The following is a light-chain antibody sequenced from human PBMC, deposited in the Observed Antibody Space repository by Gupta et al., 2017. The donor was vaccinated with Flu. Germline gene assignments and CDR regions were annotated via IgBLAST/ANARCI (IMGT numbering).Light chain of an antibody. J-gene: IGKJ5*01. Sequence: ERATLSCRASQSVSSYLAWYQQKPGQAPRVLIYDASNRATGIPARFNGSGSGTDFTLTISSLEPEDFAVYYCQQRANWPPITFGQGTRLEIK. V-gene: IGKV3-11*01. CDR1: QSVSSY. CDR3: QQRANWPPIT. CDR2: DAS.